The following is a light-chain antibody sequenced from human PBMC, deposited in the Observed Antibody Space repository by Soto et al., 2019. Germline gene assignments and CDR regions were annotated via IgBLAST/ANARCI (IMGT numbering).Light chain of an antibody. CDR1: KLGDKY. CDR3: QAWDSGTVV. CDR2: QDN. V-gene: IGLV3-1*01. Sequence: SYELTQPPSVSVSPGQTASITCSGDKLGDKYVSWYQQKPGQSPVVVIYQDNKRPSGIPERFSGSNSGNTATLTISGTQAMDEADYYCQAWDSGTVVFGGGTQLTVL. J-gene: IGLJ2*01.